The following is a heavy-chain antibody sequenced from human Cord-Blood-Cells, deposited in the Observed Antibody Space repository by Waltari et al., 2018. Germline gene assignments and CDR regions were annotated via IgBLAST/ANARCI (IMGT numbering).Heavy chain of an antibody. V-gene: IGHV4-30-4*08. Sequence: QVQLQESGPGLVKPSPTLSLTCPVPGGSVTSGDYFWSWSRQPPGKGLEWIGYIYYSGITYYNPSLKSRVTISVDTSKNQFSLKLSSVTAADTAVYYCARVAIGRGSSAFDIWGQGTMVTVSS. CDR1: GGSVTSGDYF. CDR3: ARVAIGRGSSAFDI. D-gene: IGHD3-16*01. J-gene: IGHJ3*02. CDR2: IYYSGIT.